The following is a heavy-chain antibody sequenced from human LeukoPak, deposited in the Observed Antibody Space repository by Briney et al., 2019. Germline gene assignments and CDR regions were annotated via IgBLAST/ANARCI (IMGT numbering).Heavy chain of an antibody. V-gene: IGHV3-74*01. J-gene: IGHJ3*02. Sequence: GGSLRLSCAASGFTFSTYWMHWIRQAPGKGLVWVSRINGDGISTGYADSVKGRFTISRDNAKNTVYLQMDSLRAEDTAVYYCARDRLGQGRAFDIWGQGTMVTVSS. CDR2: INGDGIST. CDR1: GFTFSTYW. D-gene: IGHD3-16*01. CDR3: ARDRLGQGRAFDI.